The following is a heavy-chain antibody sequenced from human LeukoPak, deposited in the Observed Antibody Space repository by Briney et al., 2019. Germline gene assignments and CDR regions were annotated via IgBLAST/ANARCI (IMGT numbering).Heavy chain of an antibody. CDR3: ATYWRHFDWLLSDI. CDR2: IKQDGSEN. D-gene: IGHD3-9*01. Sequence: GGSLRLSCEASGFTFGDYWMTWVRQAPGKGLEGVANIKQDGSENHYADSVKGRFTISRDNAKNSLYLQMNSLRAEDTAVYYCATYWRHFDWLLSDIWGLGTMVTVSS. V-gene: IGHV3-7*05. CDR1: GFTFGDYW. J-gene: IGHJ3*02.